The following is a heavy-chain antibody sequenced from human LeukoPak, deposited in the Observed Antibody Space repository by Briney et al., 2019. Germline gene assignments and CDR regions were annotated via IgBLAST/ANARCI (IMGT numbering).Heavy chain of an antibody. D-gene: IGHD1-26*01. Sequence: PGGSLRLSCAASGFTFSDYYMSWIRRAPGKGLEWVSYISSSGSTIYYADSVKGRFTISRDNAKNSLYLQMNSLRAEDTAVYYCARLPLLVGSYYQNYYYGMDVWGQGTTVTVSS. V-gene: IGHV3-11*01. CDR3: ARLPLLVGSYYQNYYYGMDV. J-gene: IGHJ6*02. CDR2: ISSSGSTI. CDR1: GFTFSDYY.